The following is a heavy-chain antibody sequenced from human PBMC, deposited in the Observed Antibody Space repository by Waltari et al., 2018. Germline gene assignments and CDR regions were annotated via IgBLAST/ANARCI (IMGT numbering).Heavy chain of an antibody. J-gene: IGHJ4*02. CDR3: ARGGPSLF. Sequence: QLRLQESGPGVVRPSETLSLTCTVPGDSVNNTSYYWGWLRQAPKKGLEWIGSVYHGGISYDNPSLKGRLTISVDTSRNQFSLRLTSVTAADTAIYYCARGGPSLFWGQGTLVTVSS. CDR1: GDSVNNTSYY. D-gene: IGHD3-16*01. CDR2: VYHGGIS. V-gene: IGHV4-39*07.